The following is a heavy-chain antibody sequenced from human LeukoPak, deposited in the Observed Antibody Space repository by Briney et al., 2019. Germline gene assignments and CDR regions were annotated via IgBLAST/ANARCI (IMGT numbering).Heavy chain of an antibody. V-gene: IGHV3-21*01. CDR1: GFTFSSYS. CDR2: ISSSSSYI. J-gene: IGHJ4*02. Sequence: GGSLRLSCAASGFTFSSYSANWVRQAPGKGLEWVSSISSSSSYIYYADSVKGRFTISRDNAKNSLYLQINSLRAEDTAVYYCARGLAVAGAIIDYWGQGTLVTVSS. D-gene: IGHD6-19*01. CDR3: ARGLAVAGAIIDY.